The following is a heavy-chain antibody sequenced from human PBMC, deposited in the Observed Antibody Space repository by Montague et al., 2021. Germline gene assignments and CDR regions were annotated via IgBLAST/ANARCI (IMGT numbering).Heavy chain of an antibody. Sequence: SETLSLTCTVSGASITSNIYYWGWTRQSPGKGLEWIGSIYYSGNSFYQPSLKSRITMAVDTSKNQFSLKLSPVTAADTAIYYCARVFSSWYVGWFDPWGQGTLVTVSS. CDR1: GASITSNIYY. V-gene: IGHV4-39*07. D-gene: IGHD6-13*01. J-gene: IGHJ5*02. CDR3: ARVFSSWYVGWFDP. CDR2: IYYSGNS.